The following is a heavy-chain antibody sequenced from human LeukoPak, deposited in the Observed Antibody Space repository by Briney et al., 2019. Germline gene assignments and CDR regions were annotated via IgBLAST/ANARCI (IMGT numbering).Heavy chain of an antibody. Sequence: PGRSLTLSCAASGFNFSSYAMHWVRQAPAKGLEWVAVISYDGSNKYYADSVKGRFTISRDNAKNTLYLQMNSLRAEDTAVYYCAREGTYCGGDCYSPYYYYYYMDVWGKGTTVTVSS. V-gene: IGHV3-30*04. CDR3: AREGTYCGGDCYSPYYYYYYMDV. CDR1: GFNFSSYA. D-gene: IGHD2-21*02. J-gene: IGHJ6*03. CDR2: ISYDGSNK.